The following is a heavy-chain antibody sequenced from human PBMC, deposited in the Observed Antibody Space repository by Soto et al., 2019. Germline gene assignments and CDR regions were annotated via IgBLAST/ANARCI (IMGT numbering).Heavy chain of an antibody. CDR1: GFTFSGSA. V-gene: IGHV3-73*02. Sequence: EVQLVESGGGLVQPGGSLKLSCAASGFTFSGSAMHWVRQASGKGLEWVGRIRSKANSYATAYAASVKGRFTISRDDSMNTAYLQLNSLITEDTAVYYCTRPGSVAVAGDSDYWVQGTLVTVSS. J-gene: IGHJ4*02. CDR3: TRPGSVAVAGDSDY. D-gene: IGHD6-19*01. CDR2: IRSKANSYAT.